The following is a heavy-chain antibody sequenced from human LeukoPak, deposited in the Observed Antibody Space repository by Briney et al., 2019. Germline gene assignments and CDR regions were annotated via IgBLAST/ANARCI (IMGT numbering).Heavy chain of an antibody. CDR1: VFSVRTGGRR. V-gene: IGHV2-70*04. D-gene: IGHD3-16*01. CDR3: ARISPYLGRGSTPREYFDY. CDR2: VDWDDYK. Sequence: SGPALLKPTPTLTLTFTFSVFSVRTGGRRGGWIRQPPGKALERLSLVDWDDYKFYITSLKTRLTISKDTSSNQVVLRMTNMGPLDTGTYYCARISPYLGRGSTPREYFDYWGQGTLVTVSS. J-gene: IGHJ4*02.